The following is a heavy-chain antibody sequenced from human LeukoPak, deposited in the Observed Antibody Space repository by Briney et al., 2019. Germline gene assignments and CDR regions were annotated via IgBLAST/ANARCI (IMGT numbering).Heavy chain of an antibody. CDR2: IYYSGST. CDR3: ARARPHYDSSGYWFDP. Sequence: SETLSLTCTVSGGSISSYYWSWIRQPPGKGLEWIGYIYYSGSTNYNPSLKSRATISVDTSKNQFSLKLSSVTAADTAVYYCARARPHYDSSGYWFDPWGQGTLVTVSS. J-gene: IGHJ5*02. CDR1: GGSISSYY. V-gene: IGHV4-59*01. D-gene: IGHD3-22*01.